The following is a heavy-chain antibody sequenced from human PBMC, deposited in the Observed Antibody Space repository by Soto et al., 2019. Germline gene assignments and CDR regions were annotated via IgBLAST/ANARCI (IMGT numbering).Heavy chain of an antibody. CDR2: IYWDDDK. Sequence: QITLNESGPPVVSPTETLTLTCRFSGFSLTTSGVGVGWIRQSPGKAPEWLALIYWDDDKRYSASLKSRLTITKDTSKNQGVLTVSDLDPTDTATYYCAHRVLRTVFGLVTTTAIYFDFWGQGTPVAVSS. CDR1: GFSLTTSGVG. V-gene: IGHV2-5*02. CDR3: AHRVLRTVFGLVTTTAIYFDF. J-gene: IGHJ4*02. D-gene: IGHD3-3*01.